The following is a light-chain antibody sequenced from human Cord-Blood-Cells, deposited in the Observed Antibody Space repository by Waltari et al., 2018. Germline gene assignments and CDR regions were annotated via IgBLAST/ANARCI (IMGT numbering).Light chain of an antibody. V-gene: IGLV2-8*01. CDR3: SSYAGSNSFVV. CDR2: EVS. J-gene: IGLJ2*01. Sequence: QSALTQPPSASGSPGQSVTISCTGTSSDVGGYNYVSWYQQHPGKAPKLMIYEVSKRTAGGPDPVSGSKSGNAASLTVSGLQAEDEADYYCSSYAGSNSFVVFGGGTKLTVL. CDR1: SSDVGGYNY.